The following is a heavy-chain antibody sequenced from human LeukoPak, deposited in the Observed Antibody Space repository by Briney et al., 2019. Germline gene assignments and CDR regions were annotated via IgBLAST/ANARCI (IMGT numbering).Heavy chain of an antibody. CDR1: GYSFTDYY. Sequence: ASVKVSCKASGYSFTDYYMHWVRQAPGQGLEWMGWINPNSGGTNYAQKFQGRVTMTRDTSISTAYMELSRLRSDDTAVYYCARPTTWYYDNPPFDYWGQGTLVPVSS. V-gene: IGHV1-2*02. D-gene: IGHD3-22*01. CDR3: ARPTTWYYDNPPFDY. J-gene: IGHJ4*02. CDR2: INPNSGGT.